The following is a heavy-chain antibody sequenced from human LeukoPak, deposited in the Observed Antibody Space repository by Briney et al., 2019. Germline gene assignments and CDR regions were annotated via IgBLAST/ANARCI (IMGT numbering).Heavy chain of an antibody. CDR2: ILSSGSTM. V-gene: IGHV3-48*03. D-gene: IGHD2-15*01. CDR1: GFTFSNHE. CDR3: TRGGYCSGGTCYRLNAFDI. Sequence: GGSLRLSCAASGFTFSNHEMNWVRQAPGKGLEWISYILSSGSTMYYADSVKGRFTISRDNAKNSLYLQMNSLRAKDTAVYYCTRGGYCSGGTCYRLNAFDIWGQGTTVTVSS. J-gene: IGHJ3*02.